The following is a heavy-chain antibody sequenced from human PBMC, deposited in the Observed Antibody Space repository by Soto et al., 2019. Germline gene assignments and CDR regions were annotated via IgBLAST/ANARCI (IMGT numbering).Heavy chain of an antibody. J-gene: IGHJ4*02. CDR1: GGSISNYY. D-gene: IGHD2-21*02. CDR3: ARGGWRLIDY. V-gene: IGHV4-59*01. CDR2: IYYSGST. Sequence: SETLSLTCTVSGGSISNYYWSWFRQPPGKGLEWIAYIYYSGSTNYNPSLKSRVTISVDTSKNQFSLKLSSVTAADTAVYYCARGGWRLIDYWGQGTLVTVS.